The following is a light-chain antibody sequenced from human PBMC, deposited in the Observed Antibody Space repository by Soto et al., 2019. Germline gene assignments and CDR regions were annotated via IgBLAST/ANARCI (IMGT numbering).Light chain of an antibody. V-gene: IGKV3-20*01. CDR2: GAS. J-gene: IGKJ1*01. Sequence: EIVLSHSAGTLSVSHGERATLSWPASQSVNNNFLAWYQQKRGQAPRLLIYGASSRATGIPDRFSGSGSGTEFTLTITRLEPEDFAVYYCQHYGSSRTFGQGTKVDI. CDR1: QSVNNNF. CDR3: QHYGSSRT.